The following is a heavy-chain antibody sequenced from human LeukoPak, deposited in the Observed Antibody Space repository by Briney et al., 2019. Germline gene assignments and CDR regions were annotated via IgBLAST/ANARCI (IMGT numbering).Heavy chain of an antibody. Sequence: PGGSLRLSCAASGFTFSSYSMNWVRQAPGKGLEWVSSISSSSSYIYYADSVKGRFTISRDNAKNSLYLQMNSLRAEDTAVYYCARGGGLLWFGHGYNWFDPWGQGTLVTVSS. CDR3: ARGGGLLWFGHGYNWFDP. CDR1: GFTFSSYS. J-gene: IGHJ5*02. D-gene: IGHD3-10*01. V-gene: IGHV3-21*04. CDR2: ISSSSSYI.